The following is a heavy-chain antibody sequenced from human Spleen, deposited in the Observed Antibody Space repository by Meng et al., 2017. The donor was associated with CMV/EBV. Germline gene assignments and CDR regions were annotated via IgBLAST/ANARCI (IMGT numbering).Heavy chain of an antibody. CDR3: ARGVRYYYDSSGYYPIDY. Sequence: VQLEVAGPGLLKPSETLSLTCTVSVGSIRSYYWSWIRQPAGKGLEWIGRIYTSGSTNYNPSLKSRVTISVDTSKNQFSLKLSSVTAADTAVYYCARGVRYYYDSSGYYPIDYWGQGTLVTVSS. D-gene: IGHD3-22*01. J-gene: IGHJ4*02. CDR1: VGSIRSYY. CDR2: IYTSGST. V-gene: IGHV4-4*07.